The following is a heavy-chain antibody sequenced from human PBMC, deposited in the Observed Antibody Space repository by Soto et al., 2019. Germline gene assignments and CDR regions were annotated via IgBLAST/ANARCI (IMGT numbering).Heavy chain of an antibody. V-gene: IGHV1-8*01. CDR3: ARWYYYGSSGYEYAFDI. CDR2: MNPNSGNT. J-gene: IGHJ3*02. D-gene: IGHD3-22*01. CDR1: GYTFTSYD. Sequence: ASVKVSCKASGYTFTSYDINWVRQATGQGFEWMGWMNPNSGNTGYTQKFQGRLTMTRNTSISTAYMELSSLRSEDTAVYYCARWYYYGSSGYEYAFDIWGQGTMVTVSS.